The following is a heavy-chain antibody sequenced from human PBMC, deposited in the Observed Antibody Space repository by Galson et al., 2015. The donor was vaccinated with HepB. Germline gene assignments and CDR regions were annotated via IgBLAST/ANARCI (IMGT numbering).Heavy chain of an antibody. V-gene: IGHV3-33*01. CDR1: EFTFSSYG. J-gene: IGHJ4*02. D-gene: IGHD2-2*01. Sequence: SLRLSCAASEFTFSSYGMHWVRQAPGKGLEWVAVIWYDGSNKYYADSVKGRFTISRDNSKNTLYLQMNSLRAEDTAVYYCARDLTYCSSTSCYSYYFDYWGQGTLVTVSS. CDR2: IWYDGSNK. CDR3: ARDLTYCSSTSCYSYYFDY.